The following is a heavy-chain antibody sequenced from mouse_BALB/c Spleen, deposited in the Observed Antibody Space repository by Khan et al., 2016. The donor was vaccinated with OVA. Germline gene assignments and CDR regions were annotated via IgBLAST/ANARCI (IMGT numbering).Heavy chain of an antibody. CDR3: ARISSYGYSDV. CDR2: INTYPGVP. CDR1: GYTFTNYG. Sequence: QIQLVQSGPELKKPGETVKISCKASGYTFTNYGMNWVKQAPGKGLKWMGWINTYPGVPTFADDFKGRFVFSLETSASTAYLQISNLKNEDMTTYFCARISSYGYSDVGGAGTTVTGSS. D-gene: IGHD6-2*01. V-gene: IGHV9-1*02. J-gene: IGHJ1*01.